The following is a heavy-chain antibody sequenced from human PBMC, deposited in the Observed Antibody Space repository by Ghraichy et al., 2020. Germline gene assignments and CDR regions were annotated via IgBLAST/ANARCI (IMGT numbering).Heavy chain of an antibody. J-gene: IGHJ4*02. CDR2: ISSDGSNK. Sequence: GALRLSCAASGFTFSSYGIHWVRQAPGKGPEWVALISSDGSNKYYADSVKGRFTISRDNSKNTLYLQMNSLRDEDTAVYYCAKRACSSTSCSPVHYDHWGQGTLVTVS. CDR3: AKRACSSTSCSPVHYDH. V-gene: IGHV3-30*18. D-gene: IGHD2-2*01. CDR1: GFTFSSYG.